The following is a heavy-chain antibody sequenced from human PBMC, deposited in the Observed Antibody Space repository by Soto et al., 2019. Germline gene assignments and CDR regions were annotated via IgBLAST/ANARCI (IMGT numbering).Heavy chain of an antibody. CDR3: ARAGYSSGWYFPYAFDI. CDR1: GYTFTSYG. J-gene: IGHJ3*02. CDR2: ISAYNGNT. V-gene: IGHV1-18*01. D-gene: IGHD6-19*01. Sequence: GASVKVSCKASGYTFTSYGISWVRQAPGQGLEWMGWISAYNGNTNYAQKLQGRVTMTTDTSTSTAYMELRSLRSDDTAVYYCARAGYSSGWYFPYAFDIWGQGTMVTVS.